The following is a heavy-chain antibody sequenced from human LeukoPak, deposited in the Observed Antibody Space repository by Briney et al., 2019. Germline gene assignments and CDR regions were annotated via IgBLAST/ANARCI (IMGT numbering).Heavy chain of an antibody. V-gene: IGHV6-1*01. CDR2: TYYRSKWYN. Sequence: SQTLSLTCAISGDSVSSNSAAWNWIRQSPSIGLEWLGRTYYRSKWYNDYAVSVKSRITINPDTSKNQFSLQLNSVTPEDTAVYYCAREAIVAAQWFDPWGQGTLVTVSS. CDR3: AREAIVAAQWFDP. J-gene: IGHJ5*02. CDR1: GDSVSSNSAA. D-gene: IGHD6-6*01.